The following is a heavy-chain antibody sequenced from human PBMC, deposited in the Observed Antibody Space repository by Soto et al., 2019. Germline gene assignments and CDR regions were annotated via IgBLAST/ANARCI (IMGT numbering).Heavy chain of an antibody. CDR2: ISAYNGNT. CDR3: ARVRYYYGSGGVYYYYGMDV. CDR1: GYTFTSYG. Sequence: ASVKVSCKASGYTFTSYGISWVRQAPGQGLEWMGWISAYNGNTNYAQKLQGRVTMTTDTSTSTAYMELRSLRSDDTAVYYCARVRYYYGSGGVYYYYGMDVWGQGTTVTVSS. J-gene: IGHJ6*02. V-gene: IGHV1-18*04. D-gene: IGHD3-10*01.